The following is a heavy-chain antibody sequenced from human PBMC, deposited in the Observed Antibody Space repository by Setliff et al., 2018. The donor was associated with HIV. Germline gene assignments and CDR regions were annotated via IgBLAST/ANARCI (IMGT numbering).Heavy chain of an antibody. V-gene: IGHV4-4*02. CDR3: ARDHVFGSRTGFDP. D-gene: IGHD3-10*01. CDR1: GGPLNSRNW. CDR2: VFHSGSA. Sequence: PSETLSLTCAVSGGPLNSRNWWSWVRQPPGKGLEWIGEVFHSGSANSNASLRSRVMISVDTSENQFSLKLSAVTAADTAVYYCARDHVFGSRTGFDPWGPGILVTVSS. J-gene: IGHJ5*02.